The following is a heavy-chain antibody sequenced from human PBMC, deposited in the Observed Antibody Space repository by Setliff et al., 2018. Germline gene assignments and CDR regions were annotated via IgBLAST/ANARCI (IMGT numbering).Heavy chain of an antibody. CDR2: ISTYNGDT. J-gene: IGHJ4*02. D-gene: IGHD3-9*01. V-gene: IGHV1-18*01. Sequence: ASVKVSCKASGYTFTSYGISWVRQAPGQGLEWMGWISTYNGDTDYAQKLQDRLTMTTDTSTSTVYMELRSLRSDDTAVYCCVRVPDFDWSQVDYWGQGTLVTVSS. CDR3: VRVPDFDWSQVDY. CDR1: GYTFTSYG.